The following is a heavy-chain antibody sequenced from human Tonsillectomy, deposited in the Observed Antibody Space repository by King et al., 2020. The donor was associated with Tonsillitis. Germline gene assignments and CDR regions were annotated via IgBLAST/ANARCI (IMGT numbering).Heavy chain of an antibody. CDR1: GASVSSSHYY. Sequence: VQLQESGPGLVKPSETLSLTCTVSGASVSSSHYYWSWIRQPPGKGLEWIGCVFYSGSTHYNPSLESRVTISLDTSENQFSLKLSSVTAADTAVYYCARDGGEGSFWPAIDFWGQGTLVTVSS. D-gene: IGHD2-21*01. J-gene: IGHJ4*02. CDR3: ARDGGEGSFWPAIDF. CDR2: VFYSGST. V-gene: IGHV4-61*01.